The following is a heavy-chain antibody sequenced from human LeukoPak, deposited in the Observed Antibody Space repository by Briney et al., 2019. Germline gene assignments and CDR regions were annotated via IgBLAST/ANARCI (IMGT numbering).Heavy chain of an antibody. D-gene: IGHD3-10*01. CDR2: IYSDGNT. V-gene: IGHV3-53*01. J-gene: IGHJ4*02. CDR1: GFAVSNNR. CDR3: AKPVTVSSPFDY. Sequence: GGSLRLSCAASGFAVSNNRLSWVRQAPGMGLEWVSTIYSDGNTYYPDSVKGRFTISRDGSKNTLYLQMNSLRAEDTAVYYCAKPVTVSSPFDYWGQGTLVSVSS.